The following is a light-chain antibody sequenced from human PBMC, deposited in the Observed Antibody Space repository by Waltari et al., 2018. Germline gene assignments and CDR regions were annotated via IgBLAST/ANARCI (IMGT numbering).Light chain of an antibody. V-gene: IGKV1-16*02. CDR3: LQYDSYPRT. Sequence: DIQMTQSPSSLSASIGDRVTITCRASQDITNSLNRFQQKPGKAPKSLIYGASRLQSGVSSKFSGSGYGTDFTLTISSLQPEDFATYYCLQYDSYPRTFGPGTKVEIK. CDR1: QDITNS. J-gene: IGKJ1*01. CDR2: GAS.